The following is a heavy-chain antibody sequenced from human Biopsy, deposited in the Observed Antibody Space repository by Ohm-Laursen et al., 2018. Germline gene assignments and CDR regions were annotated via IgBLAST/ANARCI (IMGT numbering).Heavy chain of an antibody. Sequence: VKISCKAPGGTFSNYGVNWVRQAPGQGLEWLGGNIPILGTGNYAQKFQDRVTVAADTSTSTATMELRSLRSDDTAVYYCATKLTGYFHHWGQGTLVIVTS. CDR1: GGTFSNYG. J-gene: IGHJ1*01. V-gene: IGHV1-69*13. D-gene: IGHD3-9*01. CDR3: ATKLTGYFHH. CDR2: NIPILGTG.